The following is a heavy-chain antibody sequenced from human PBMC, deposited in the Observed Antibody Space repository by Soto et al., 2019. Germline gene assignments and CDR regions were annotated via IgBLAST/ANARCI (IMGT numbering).Heavy chain of an antibody. CDR3: ARDLNDYGGRNAFDI. D-gene: IGHD4-17*01. J-gene: IGHJ3*02. CDR1: GGSVSSGSYY. CDR2: IYYSGST. Sequence: QVQLQESGPGLVKPSETLSLTCTVSGGSVSSGSYYWSWIRQPPGKGLEWIGYIYYSGSTNYNPSLKRRVTISVATSKTQFSLKLSSVTAADTAVYYCARDLNDYGGRNAFDIWGQGTMVTVSS. V-gene: IGHV4-61*01.